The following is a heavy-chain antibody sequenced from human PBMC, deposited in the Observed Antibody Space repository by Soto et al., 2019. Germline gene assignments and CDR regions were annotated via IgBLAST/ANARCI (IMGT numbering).Heavy chain of an antibody. J-gene: IGHJ4*02. V-gene: IGHV1-2*02. CDR3: ARGERGPN. CDR2: INPNSGGT. CDR1: ADTFTSYY. Sequence: ASVKVSCKAPADTFTSYYIHWVRQAPGHGLEWMGIINPNSGGTNYAQKFQGRVTMTRDTSISTAYMELSRLRSDDTAVYYCARGERGPNWGQGTLVTVSS. D-gene: IGHD1-1*01.